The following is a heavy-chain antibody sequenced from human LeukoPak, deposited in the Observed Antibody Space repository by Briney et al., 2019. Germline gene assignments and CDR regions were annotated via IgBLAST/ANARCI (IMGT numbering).Heavy chain of an antibody. CDR2: ISSSSSYI. CDR1: GFTFSSYS. D-gene: IGHD2-8*01. J-gene: IGHJ4*02. Sequence: PGGSLRLSCAASGFTFSSYSMNWVRQAPGKGLEWVSSISSSSSYIYYADSVKGRFTISRDNAKNSLYLQMNSLRAEDTAVYYCARDIVASVLMTNYFDYWGQGTLVTVSS. CDR3: ARDIVASVLMTNYFDY. V-gene: IGHV3-21*01.